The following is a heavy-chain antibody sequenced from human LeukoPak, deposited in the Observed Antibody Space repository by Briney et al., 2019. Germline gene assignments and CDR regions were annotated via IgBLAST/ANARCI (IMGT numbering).Heavy chain of an antibody. CDR2: ISSRSNYI. Sequence: GGSLRLSCAASGFTFSSYNMNWVRQAPGKGLEWVSSISSRSNYIYLADSLKGRFTISRDNAKNSLYLQMNSLRADDTAVYYCSRVQDSGDYGPGDYWGQGTLVT. CDR1: GFTFSSYN. D-gene: IGHD4-17*01. CDR3: SRVQDSGDYGPGDY. V-gene: IGHV3-21*01. J-gene: IGHJ4*02.